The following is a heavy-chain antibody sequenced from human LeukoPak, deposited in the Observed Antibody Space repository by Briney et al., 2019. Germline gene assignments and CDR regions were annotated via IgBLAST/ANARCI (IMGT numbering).Heavy chain of an antibody. D-gene: IGHD3-10*01. Sequence: SETLSLTCAVSGGSISSSNRWSWVRQPPGKGLEWIGEIYHSGSTNYNPSLKSRVTISVDKSKNQFSLKLSSLTAADTAVYYCARRGATMVRGVMIDYWGQGTLVTVSS. CDR3: ARRGATMVRGVMIDY. CDR1: GGSISSSNR. V-gene: IGHV4-4*02. CDR2: IYHSGST. J-gene: IGHJ4*02.